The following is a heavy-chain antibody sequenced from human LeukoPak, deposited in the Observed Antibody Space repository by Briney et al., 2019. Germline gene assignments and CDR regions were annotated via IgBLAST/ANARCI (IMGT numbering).Heavy chain of an antibody. V-gene: IGHV3-48*01. CDR2: ITPSGDAI. Sequence: GGSLRLSCAASGFTFSSYSMNWVRQAPGKGLEWVSYITPSGDAITYADSVKGRFTISRDNDKNSVYLQMDSLRAEDTAVYYCARDDCISGECRFWFGPWGQGTLVTVSS. CDR3: ARDDCISGECRFWFGP. D-gene: IGHD3-3*02. J-gene: IGHJ5*02. CDR1: GFTFSSYS.